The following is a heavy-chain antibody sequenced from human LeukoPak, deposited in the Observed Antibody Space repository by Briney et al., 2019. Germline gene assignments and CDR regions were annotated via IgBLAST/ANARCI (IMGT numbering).Heavy chain of an antibody. CDR3: ASLSNPYYYYYMDV. V-gene: IGHV4-59*01. CDR2: IYYSGST. CDR1: GGSISSYY. J-gene: IGHJ6*03. Sequence: NPSETLSLTCTVSGGSISSYYWSWIRQPPGKGLEWIGYIYYSGSTNYNPSLKSQVTISVDTSKNQFSLKLSSVTAADTAVYYCASLSNPYYYYYMDVWGKGTTVTVSS.